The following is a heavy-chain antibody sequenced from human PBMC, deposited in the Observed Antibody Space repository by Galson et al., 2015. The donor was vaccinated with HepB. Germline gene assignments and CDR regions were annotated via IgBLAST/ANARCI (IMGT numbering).Heavy chain of an antibody. Sequence: SLRLSCAASGFTFSAYAMHWVRQAPGKGLEWVAFISNDGNNKYYADSVKGRFTISRANSKNTVYLQMNRLRFEDTAIYYCAREEYGSGWYGSELGNWFDPWGQGTLVTVSS. V-gene: IGHV3-30*14. CDR2: ISNDGNNK. CDR1: GFTFSAYA. CDR3: AREEYGSGWYGSELGNWFDP. D-gene: IGHD6-19*01. J-gene: IGHJ5*02.